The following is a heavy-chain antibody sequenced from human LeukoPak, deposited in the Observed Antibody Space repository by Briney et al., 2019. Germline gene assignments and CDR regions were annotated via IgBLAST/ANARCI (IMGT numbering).Heavy chain of an antibody. J-gene: IGHJ6*02. CDR2: INHSGST. CDR3: ARGDYCSGGSCYSGYYGMDV. V-gene: IGHV4-34*01. Sequence: SETLSLTCAVYGGSFSGYYWSWIRQPPGKGLEWIGEINHSGSTNYNPSLKSRVTISVDTSKNQFSLKLSSVTAADTAVYYCARGDYCSGGSCYSGYYGMDVWGQGTTVTVSS. D-gene: IGHD2-15*01. CDR1: GGSFSGYY.